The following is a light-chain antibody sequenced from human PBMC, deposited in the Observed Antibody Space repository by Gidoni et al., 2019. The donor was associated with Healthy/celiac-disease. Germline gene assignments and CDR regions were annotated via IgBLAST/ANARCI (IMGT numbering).Light chain of an antibody. Sequence: EILLTHSPGTLSLSPGERATLSCRASQSVSSSYLAWYQQKPGQAPRLLIYGASSRATGIPDRFSGSGSGTDFTLTISRLEPEDFAVYYCQQYGSSPGYTFGQGTKLEIK. CDR2: GAS. J-gene: IGKJ2*01. CDR3: QQYGSSPGYT. V-gene: IGKV3-20*01. CDR1: QSVSSSY.